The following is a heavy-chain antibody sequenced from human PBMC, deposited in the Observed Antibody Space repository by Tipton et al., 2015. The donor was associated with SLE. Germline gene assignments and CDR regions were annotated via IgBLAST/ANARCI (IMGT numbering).Heavy chain of an antibody. Sequence: SLRLSCAASGFTFSRYWMSWVRQAPGKGLEWVANIKQDGSEKDYVDSVKGRFTISRDNAKNPLYLQMNSLRVEDTAVYYCASSFYCGGDCYPYYFDYWGQGTLVTVSS. CDR1: GFTFSRYW. V-gene: IGHV3-7*01. D-gene: IGHD2-21*01. J-gene: IGHJ4*02. CDR3: ASSFYCGGDCYPYYFDY. CDR2: IKQDGSEK.